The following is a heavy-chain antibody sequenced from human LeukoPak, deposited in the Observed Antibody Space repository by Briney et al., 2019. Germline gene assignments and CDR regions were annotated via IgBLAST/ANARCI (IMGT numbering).Heavy chain of an antibody. D-gene: IGHD6-13*01. V-gene: IGHV3-11*04. CDR3: ARDRIAAGEGLDY. CDR2: ISSSDSSI. CDR1: GFTFSVYY. Sequence: GGSLRLFCAASGFTFSVYYMRWIRQAPGKGLEWVSYISSSDSSIYYADSVKGRFTISRDNAKNSLYLQMNSLRAEDTAVYYCARDRIAAGEGLDYWGQGTLVTVSS. J-gene: IGHJ4*02.